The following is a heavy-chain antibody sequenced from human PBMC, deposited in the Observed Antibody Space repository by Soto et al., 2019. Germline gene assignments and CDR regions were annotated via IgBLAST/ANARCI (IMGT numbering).Heavy chain of an antibody. V-gene: IGHV4-59*01. CDR1: GGSITASY. J-gene: IGHJ6*02. CDR3: ARGEDAFFYYGLDV. CDR2: IYDTGISGYTPST. Sequence: SETLCVTCTVAGGSITASYWSWIRQTPGKGLEWIAYIYDTGISGYTPSTSYNPSLKSRVTMSVDTSKSQFSLKLTSVTAADTAVYYCARGEDAFFYYGLDVWGQGITVTVSS.